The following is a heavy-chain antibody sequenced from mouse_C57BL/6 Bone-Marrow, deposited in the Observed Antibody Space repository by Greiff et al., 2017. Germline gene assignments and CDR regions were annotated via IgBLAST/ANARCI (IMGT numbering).Heavy chain of an antibody. CDR3: ARDQLDFDY. CDR2: ISDGGSYT. V-gene: IGHV5-4*01. Sequence: EVQVVESGGGLVKPGGSLKLSCAASGFTFSSYAMSWVRQTPEKRLEWVATISDGGSYTYYPDNVKGRFTISRDNAKNNLYLQMSHLKSEDTAMYYCARDQLDFDYWGQGTTLTVSS. J-gene: IGHJ2*01. CDR1: GFTFSSYA. D-gene: IGHD4-1*02.